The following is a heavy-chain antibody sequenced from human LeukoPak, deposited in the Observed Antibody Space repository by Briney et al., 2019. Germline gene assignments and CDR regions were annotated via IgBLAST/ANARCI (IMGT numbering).Heavy chain of an antibody. Sequence: PSETLSLTCTVSGASISGYYWSWIRQPPGKGLEWIGYIYYSGSTNYNPFLKSRVTISVDTSKNQFSLKLSSVTAADTAVYYCASGAGDGHNFGFDYWGQGTLVTVSS. CDR2: IYYSGST. CDR3: ASGAGDGHNFGFDY. D-gene: IGHD5-24*01. V-gene: IGHV4-59*01. J-gene: IGHJ4*02. CDR1: GASISGYY.